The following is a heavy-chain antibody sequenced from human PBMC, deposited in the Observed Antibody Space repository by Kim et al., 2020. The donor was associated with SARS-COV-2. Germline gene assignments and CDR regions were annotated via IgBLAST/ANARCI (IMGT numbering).Heavy chain of an antibody. J-gene: IGHJ4*01. Sequence: SETLSLTCTVSGASISSSGYYWGWIRQLPGKGLEWIGSVYYTGSTYYNPSLKSRVTISVDTSKNQFSLKQSSVTAADTAVYYCERHFRGTSIRFLGLFRFDYWGHGTLVTVSS. CDR2: VYYTGST. V-gene: IGHV4-39*01. CDR1: GASISSSGYY. CDR3: ERHFRGTSIRFLGLFRFDY. D-gene: IGHD2-2*02.